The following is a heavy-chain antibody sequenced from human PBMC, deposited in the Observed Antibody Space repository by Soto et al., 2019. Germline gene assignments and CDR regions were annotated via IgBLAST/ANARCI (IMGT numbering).Heavy chain of an antibody. J-gene: IGHJ4*02. Sequence: GGSLRLSCAASGFTFSSYSMNWVRQAPGKGLEWVSYISSSSSTIYYADSVKGRFTISRDNAKNSLYLQMNSLRDEDTAVYYCARRSSCGGDCFGPLLDGLFDYWGQGTLVTVSS. D-gene: IGHD2-21*02. CDR2: ISSSSSTI. V-gene: IGHV3-48*02. CDR1: GFTFSSYS. CDR3: ARRSSCGGDCFGPLLDGLFDY.